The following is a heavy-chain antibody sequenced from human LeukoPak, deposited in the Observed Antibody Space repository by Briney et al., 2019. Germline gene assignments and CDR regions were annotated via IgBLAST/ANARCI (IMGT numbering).Heavy chain of an antibody. CDR3: ASSLGEVDWFDP. J-gene: IGHJ5*02. Sequence: SVKVSCKASGGTFSSCAISWVRQAPGQGLEWMGGIIPIFGTANYAQKFQGRVTITTDESTSTAYMELSSLRSEDTAVYYCASSLGEVDWFDPWGQGTLVTVSS. CDR2: IIPIFGTA. V-gene: IGHV1-69*05. D-gene: IGHD3-10*01. CDR1: GGTFSSCA.